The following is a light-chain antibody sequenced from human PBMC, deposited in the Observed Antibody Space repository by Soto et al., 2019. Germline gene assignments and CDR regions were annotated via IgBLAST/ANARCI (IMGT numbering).Light chain of an antibody. CDR3: SSYTSSSHLV. J-gene: IGLJ3*02. CDR2: EVS. CDR1: SSDVGGYNY. V-gene: IGLV2-14*01. Sequence: QSALTQPASVSGSPGQSITISCTGTSSDVGGYNYVSWYQHHPGKAPKLMIYEVSDRPTWISDRFSGSKSGNTASLTISGLQAEDEALYYCSSYTSSSHLVFGGGTKVTVL.